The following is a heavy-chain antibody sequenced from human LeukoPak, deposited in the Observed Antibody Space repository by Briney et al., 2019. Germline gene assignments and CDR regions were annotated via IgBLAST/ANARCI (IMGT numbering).Heavy chain of an antibody. Sequence: PGGSLRLSCAASGFTFSNYGMHWVHQAPGKGLEWVAFVRSDGDIKYYADSVKGRFTISRDNSRTTLYLQMNSLRAEDTAVYHCAKDLPAAYFDYWGQGTLVTVSS. CDR2: VRSDGDIK. J-gene: IGHJ4*02. D-gene: IGHD2-2*01. CDR1: GFTFSNYG. V-gene: IGHV3-30*02. CDR3: AKDLPAAYFDY.